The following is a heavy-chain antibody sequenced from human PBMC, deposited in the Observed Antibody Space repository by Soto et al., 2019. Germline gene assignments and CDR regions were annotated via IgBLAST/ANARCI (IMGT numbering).Heavy chain of an antibody. CDR3: ASGRGVQLPGY. CDR1: GGSISDYN. Sequence: QVQLQESGPGLVKPSETLSLTCTVSGGSISDYNWSWIRQPPGKGLEWIGYIYYSGTSGSTNDNPSLKSRVTISVDTSKDQFSLKLTSVTAADTAVYYCASGRGVQLPGYWGKGMLVTVSS. D-gene: IGHD1-1*01. V-gene: IGHV4-59*01. J-gene: IGHJ4*02. CDR2: IYYSGTSGST.